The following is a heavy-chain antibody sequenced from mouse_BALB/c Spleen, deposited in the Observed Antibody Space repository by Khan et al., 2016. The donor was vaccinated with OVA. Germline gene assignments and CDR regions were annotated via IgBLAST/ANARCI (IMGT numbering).Heavy chain of an antibody. Sequence: VQLQQSGAELVRPGASVKLSCKTSGYIFTSYWIHWVKQRSGQGLEWIARLYSGTGSIYYSEKFTGKATLTVDKSSNNAYMQLSRLKSEDSAVFFCAREDCNYTYVFGYWGQGTLVTVSA. J-gene: IGHJ3*01. CDR1: GYIFTSYW. D-gene: IGHD1-1*01. CDR2: LYSGTGSI. CDR3: AREDCNYTYVFGY. V-gene: IGHV1S132*01.